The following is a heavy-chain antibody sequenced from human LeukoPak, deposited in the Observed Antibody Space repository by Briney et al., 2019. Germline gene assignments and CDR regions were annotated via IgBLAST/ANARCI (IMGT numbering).Heavy chain of an antibody. J-gene: IGHJ5*02. D-gene: IGHD3-22*01. V-gene: IGHV4-34*01. CDR2: INHSGST. CDR3: ARVPSSGYYYYWFDP. Sequence: PSETLSLTCAVYGGSFSGYYWSWIRQPPGKGLEWIGEINHSGSTNYNPSLKSRVTISVDTSKNQFSLKLSSVTAADTAVYYCARVPSSGYYYYWFDPWGQGTLVTVSS. CDR1: GGSFSGYY.